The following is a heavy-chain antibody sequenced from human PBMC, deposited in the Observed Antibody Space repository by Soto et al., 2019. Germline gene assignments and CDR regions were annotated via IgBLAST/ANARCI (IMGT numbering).Heavy chain of an antibody. CDR2: IYYSGST. V-gene: IGHV4-59*08. CDR1: GGSISSYY. D-gene: IGHD3-3*01. Sequence: SETLSLTCTVSGGSISSYYWSWIRQPPGKELEWIGYIYYSGSTNYNPSLKSRVTISVDTSKNQFSLKLSSVTAADTAVYYCASTYYDFWSGTRYYYMDVWGKGTTVTVSS. J-gene: IGHJ6*03. CDR3: ASTYYDFWSGTRYYYMDV.